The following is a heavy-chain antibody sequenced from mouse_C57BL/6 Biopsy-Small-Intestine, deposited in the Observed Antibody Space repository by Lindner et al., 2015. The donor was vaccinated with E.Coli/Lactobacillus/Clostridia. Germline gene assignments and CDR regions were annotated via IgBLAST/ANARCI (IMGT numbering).Heavy chain of an antibody. Sequence: VQLQESGGDLVKPGGSLKLSCAASGFTFSSYGMSWVRQTPDKRLEWVATISSGGSYTYYPDSVKGRFTISRDNAQNTLYLQMSSLKSEDTAMYYCARDRDFGSSYVDYWGQGTTLTVSS. D-gene: IGHD1-1*01. V-gene: IGHV5-6*01. J-gene: IGHJ2*01. CDR3: ARDRDFGSSYVDY. CDR2: ISSGGSYT. CDR1: GFTFSSYG.